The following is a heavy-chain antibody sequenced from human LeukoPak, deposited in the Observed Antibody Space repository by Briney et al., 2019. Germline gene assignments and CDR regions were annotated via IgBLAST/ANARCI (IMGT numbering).Heavy chain of an antibody. D-gene: IGHD3-3*01. V-gene: IGHV4-39*07. CDR2: IYYSGST. J-gene: IGHJ3*02. CDR3: ARVTRGRLYHDSFDI. CDR1: GGSISSSSYY. Sequence: PSETLSLTCTVSGGSISSSSYYWGWIRQPPGKGLEWIGSIYYSGSTYYNPSLKSRVTISVDTSKNQFSLNLSSVTAADTAVYYCARVTRGRLYHDSFDIWGQGTMVTVSS.